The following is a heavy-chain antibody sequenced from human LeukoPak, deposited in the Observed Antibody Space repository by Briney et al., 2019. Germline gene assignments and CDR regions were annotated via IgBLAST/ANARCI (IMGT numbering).Heavy chain of an antibody. V-gene: IGHV1-69*04. CDR1: GGRFSSYA. J-gene: IGHJ3*02. CDR3: ARCAAGHLVRDDAFDI. CDR2: IIPIFGIA. D-gene: IGHD6-6*01. Sequence: ASVKVSCKASGGRFSSYAISWVRQAPGQGLEWMGRIIPIFGIANYAQKFQGRVTITADKSTSTAYMELSSLRSEDTAVYYCARCAAGHLVRDDAFDIWGQGTMVTVSS.